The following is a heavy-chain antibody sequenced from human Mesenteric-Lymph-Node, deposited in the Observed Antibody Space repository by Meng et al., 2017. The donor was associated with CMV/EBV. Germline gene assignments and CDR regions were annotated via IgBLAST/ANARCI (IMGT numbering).Heavy chain of an antibody. V-gene: IGHV3-15*01. Sequence: GESLKISCAASGFTFSYAWMSWVRQAPGKGLEWVGCIKSRGDGGTTDYAAPVKGRFTISRDDSKNTLYLQMNSLKTEDTAVYYCTTDRVGRRATTYYFDYWGQGTLVTVSS. J-gene: IGHJ4*02. CDR2: IKSRGDGGTT. CDR1: GFTFSYAW. D-gene: IGHD1-26*01. CDR3: TTDRVGRRATTYYFDY.